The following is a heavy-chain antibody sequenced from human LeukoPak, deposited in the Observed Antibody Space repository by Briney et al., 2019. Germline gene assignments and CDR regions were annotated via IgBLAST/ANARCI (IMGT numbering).Heavy chain of an antibody. D-gene: IGHD3-22*01. CDR3: TRQVIGSYYFDY. Sequence: GRSLRLSCAASGFTLSSYSMNWVRQAPGKGLKWVSYIDSSSSDIYYADSVKGRFTISRDNAKNSLYLQMNSLRDEDTAVYYCTRQVIGSYYFDYWGQGTLATVSS. CDR1: GFTLSSYS. V-gene: IGHV3-48*02. CDR2: IDSSSSDI. J-gene: IGHJ4*02.